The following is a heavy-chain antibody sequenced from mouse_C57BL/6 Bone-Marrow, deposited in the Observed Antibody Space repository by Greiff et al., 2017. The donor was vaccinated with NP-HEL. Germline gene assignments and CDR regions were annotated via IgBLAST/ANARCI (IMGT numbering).Heavy chain of an antibody. CDR3: AKRRYYYAMDY. CDR1: GFSLTSYG. V-gene: IGHV2-4*01. J-gene: IGHJ4*01. Sequence: VMLVESGPGLVQPSQSLSITCTVSGFSLTSYGVHWVRQPPGKGLEWLGVIWSGGSTDYNAAFISRLSISKDNSKSQVFFKMNSLQADDTAIYYCAKRRYYYAMDYWGQGTSVTVSS. CDR2: IWSGGST.